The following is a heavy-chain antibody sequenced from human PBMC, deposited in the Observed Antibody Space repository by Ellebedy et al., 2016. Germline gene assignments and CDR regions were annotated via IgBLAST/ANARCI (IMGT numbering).Heavy chain of an antibody. CDR2: ISSSGGLV. CDR3: ARASLWFGEHPAYYFDY. V-gene: IGHV3-48*03. CDR1: GLTFSNYE. Sequence: GESLKISCAVSGLTFSNYEMNWVRQAPGKGLEWLSYISSSGGLVSYADSVKGRFTTSRDNAKNSLYLQMNSLRAEDTAVYYCARASLWFGEHPAYYFDYWGQGTLVTVSS. J-gene: IGHJ4*02. D-gene: IGHD3-10*01.